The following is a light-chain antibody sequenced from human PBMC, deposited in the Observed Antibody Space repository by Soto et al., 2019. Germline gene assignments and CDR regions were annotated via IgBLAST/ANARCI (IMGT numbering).Light chain of an antibody. CDR2: EVT. J-gene: IGLJ1*01. CDR1: RSDVGAYNY. CDR3: SSYTAYRTYG. Sequence: QSVLTQPASVSGSPGQSIAISCTGTRSDVGAYNYVSWYQQHPGKAPKLMISEVTNRPSGVSDRFSGSKSGNTASLTISGLQAEDEADYFCSSYTAYRTYGFGTGTKVTVL. V-gene: IGLV2-14*01.